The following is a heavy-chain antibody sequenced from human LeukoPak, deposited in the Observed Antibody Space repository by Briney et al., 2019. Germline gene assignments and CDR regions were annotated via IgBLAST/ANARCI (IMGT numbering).Heavy chain of an antibody. CDR2: INPSGGFT. V-gene: IGHV1-46*01. Sequence: ASVKVSCKASGYSFSTHWMHWVRQAPGQGLEWMGIINPSGGFTSYAQKLQGRVTVTRDMSTSTVYMELSNLRSEDTAVYYCARDVGEYCSSTNCYASHYWGQGTLVTVSS. CDR1: GYSFSTHW. J-gene: IGHJ4*02. D-gene: IGHD2-2*01. CDR3: ARDVGEYCSSTNCYASHY.